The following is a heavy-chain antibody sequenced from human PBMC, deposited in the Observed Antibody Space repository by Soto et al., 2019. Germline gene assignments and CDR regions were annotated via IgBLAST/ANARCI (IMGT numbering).Heavy chain of an antibody. CDR3: ASGSSYYDSGAYWFDP. J-gene: IGHJ5*02. V-gene: IGHV4-31*03. CDR1: GGSISSGGYY. D-gene: IGHD3-22*01. CDR2: IYYSGST. Sequence: SDTLSLTCTVSGGSISSGGYYWSWIRQHPGKGLEWIGYIYYSGSTYYNPSLKSRVTISIDTSKNQFSLKLSSVTAADTAVYYCASGSSYYDSGAYWFDPWGQGXLVTVSS.